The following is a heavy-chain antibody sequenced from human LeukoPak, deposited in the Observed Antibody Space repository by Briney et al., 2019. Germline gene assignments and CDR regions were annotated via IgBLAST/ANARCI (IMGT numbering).Heavy chain of an antibody. Sequence: ASVKVSCKASGYTFTGYYMHWVRQAPGQGLEWMGWMNPNSGNTGYAQKFQGRVTITRNTSISTAYMELSSLRSEDTAVYYCARGEMATIKFDYWGQGTLVTVSS. CDR2: MNPNSGNT. J-gene: IGHJ4*02. CDR1: GYTFTGYY. V-gene: IGHV1-8*03. D-gene: IGHD5-24*01. CDR3: ARGEMATIKFDY.